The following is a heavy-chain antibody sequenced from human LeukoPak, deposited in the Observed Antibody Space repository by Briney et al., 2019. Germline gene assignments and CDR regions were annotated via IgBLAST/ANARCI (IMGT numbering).Heavy chain of an antibody. CDR2: IKQDGSEK. CDR3: AKDRGGYGDFNDAFDL. J-gene: IGHJ3*01. V-gene: IGHV3-7*03. Sequence: GGSLRLSCAASGFTFSSYWMSWVRQAPGKGLEWVANIKQDGSEKYYVDSVKGRFTISRDNAKNSLYLQMNSLRAEDTALYYCAKDRGGYGDFNDAFDLWGQGTMVTVSS. D-gene: IGHD4-17*01. CDR1: GFTFSSYW.